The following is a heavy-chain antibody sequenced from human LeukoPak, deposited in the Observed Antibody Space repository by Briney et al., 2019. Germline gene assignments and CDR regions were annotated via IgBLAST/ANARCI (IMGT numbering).Heavy chain of an antibody. D-gene: IGHD1-26*01. CDR2: IYYSGSA. CDR3: ARPGGSYPYYFDY. CDR1: GGSISSSSYY. V-gene: IGHV4-39*01. J-gene: IGHJ4*02. Sequence: SETLSLTCTVSGGSISSSSYYWGWIRQPPGKGLEWIGSIYYSGSAYYNPSLKSRVTISVDTSKNQFSLTLSSVPAADTAVYYCARPGGSYPYYFDYWGQGTLVTVSS.